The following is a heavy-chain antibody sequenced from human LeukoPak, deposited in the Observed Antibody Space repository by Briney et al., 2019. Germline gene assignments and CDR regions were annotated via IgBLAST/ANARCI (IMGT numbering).Heavy chain of an antibody. V-gene: IGHV1-18*01. D-gene: IGHD3-16*01. CDR3: ATGVRGHWFDP. CDR2: ISAYNGNT. CDR1: GYRFSTYG. J-gene: IGHJ5*02. Sequence: GASVNVSCKASGYRFSTYGISWVRQATGQGLERMGWISAYNGNTNYAQKFQGRVTMTEDTSTDTAYMELSSLRSEDTAVYYCATGVRGHWFDPWGQGTLVTVSS.